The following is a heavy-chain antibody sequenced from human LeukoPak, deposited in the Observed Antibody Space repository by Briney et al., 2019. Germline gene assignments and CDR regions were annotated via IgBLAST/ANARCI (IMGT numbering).Heavy chain of an antibody. CDR1: GYSISSGYY. CDR3: GKRLGRPNTGIDS. CDR2: IYYSGST. V-gene: IGHV4-38-2*01. Sequence: TSETLSLTCAVSGYSISSGYYWGWIRQPPGKGLEWIGSIYYSGSTYYNPSLKTRVIISADTSKNQFSLNLNSVTAGDTAVYYCGKRLGRPNTGIDSWGQGTLVTVSS. D-gene: IGHD2-8*02. J-gene: IGHJ4*02.